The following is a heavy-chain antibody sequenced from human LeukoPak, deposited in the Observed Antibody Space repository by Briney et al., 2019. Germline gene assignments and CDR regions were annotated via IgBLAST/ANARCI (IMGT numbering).Heavy chain of an antibody. CDR2: IFISGGT. Sequence: SETLSLTCTVSGDSTTSGSYYWSWIRQTAGKGLDWIGRIFISGGTNYNPSLRSRVTMSLDTSKNQFSLKLYSVTAADTAVYYCARGGSTLHSAGGHDIEFYYYYYMDVWGKGTTVTISS. D-gene: IGHD3-9*01. V-gene: IGHV4-61*02. CDR1: GDSTTSGSYY. CDR3: ARGGSTLHSAGGHDIEFYYYYYMDV. J-gene: IGHJ6*03.